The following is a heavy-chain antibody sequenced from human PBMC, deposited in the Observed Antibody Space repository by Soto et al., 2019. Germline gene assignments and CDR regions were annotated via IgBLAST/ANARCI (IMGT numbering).Heavy chain of an antibody. CDR3: ARGFGITGTTWVNWFDP. CDR1: GGSISSGGYY. D-gene: IGHD1-7*01. V-gene: IGHV4-31*03. CDR2: VYYSGST. J-gene: IGHJ5*02. Sequence: SETLSLTCTVSGGSISSGGYYWSWIRQHPGKGLEWIGYVYYSGSTYYNPSLKSRVTISVDTSKNQFSLKLSSVTAADTAVYYCARGFGITGTTWVNWFDPWGQGTLVTVSS.